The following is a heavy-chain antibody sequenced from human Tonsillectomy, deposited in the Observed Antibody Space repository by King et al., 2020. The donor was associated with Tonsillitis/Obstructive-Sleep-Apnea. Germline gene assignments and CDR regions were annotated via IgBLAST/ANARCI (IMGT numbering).Heavy chain of an antibody. Sequence: EVQLVESGGGLVQPGRSLRLSCTASGFTFGDYAMSWVRQAPGKGLEWVGFIRSKAYGGTTEYAASVKGRFTISRDDSKSIAYLQMNSLKTEDTAVYYCIRVHPLTGYPYWYFDLWGRGTLVTVSS. D-gene: IGHD3-9*01. V-gene: IGHV3-49*04. CDR2: IRSKAYGGTT. CDR1: GFTFGDYA. CDR3: IRVHPLTGYPYWYFDL. J-gene: IGHJ2*01.